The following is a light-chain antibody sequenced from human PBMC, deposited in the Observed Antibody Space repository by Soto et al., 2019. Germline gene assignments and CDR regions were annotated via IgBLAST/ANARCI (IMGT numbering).Light chain of an antibody. J-gene: IGKJ1*01. CDR1: QSISSY. CDR2: AAS. CDR3: QQSYSTRWT. Sequence: DIQMTHSPSSLSSSVGCRVTSTCRASQSISSYLNWYQQKPGKAPKLLIYAASSLQSGVPSRFSGSGSGTDFTLTISSLQPEDFATYYCQQSYSTRWTFGQGTKVDIK. V-gene: IGKV1-39*01.